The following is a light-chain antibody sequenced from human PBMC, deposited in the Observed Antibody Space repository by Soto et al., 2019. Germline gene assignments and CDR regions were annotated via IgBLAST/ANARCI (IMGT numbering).Light chain of an antibody. CDR2: GNN. Sequence: QFVLTQPPSASGTPGQRVTISCSGSSSNIGSNSVNWYQQLPGTAPKVVIYGNNQRPSGVPDRFSGSKSGTSASLAISGLQSDDEADYYCAAWDDSVKGVLFGGGTKLTVL. J-gene: IGLJ2*01. V-gene: IGLV1-44*01. CDR3: AAWDDSVKGVL. CDR1: SSNIGSNS.